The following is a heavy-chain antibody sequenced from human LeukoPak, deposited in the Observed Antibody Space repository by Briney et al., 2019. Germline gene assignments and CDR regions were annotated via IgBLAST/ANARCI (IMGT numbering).Heavy chain of an antibody. Sequence: PGRSLRLSCAASGFTFSSYGMHWVRQAPGKGLEWVAVIWYDGSNKYYADSVKGRFTISRDNSKNTLYLQMNSLRAEDTAVYYCAKDRAHYSSGWRGFFGYWGQGTLVTVSS. CDR3: AKDRAHYSSGWRGFFGY. J-gene: IGHJ4*02. D-gene: IGHD6-19*01. CDR2: IWYDGSNK. CDR1: GFTFSSYG. V-gene: IGHV3-33*06.